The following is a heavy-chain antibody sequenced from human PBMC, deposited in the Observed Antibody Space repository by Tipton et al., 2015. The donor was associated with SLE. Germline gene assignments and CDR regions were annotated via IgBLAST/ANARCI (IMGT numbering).Heavy chain of an antibody. D-gene: IGHD6-25*01. Sequence: QSGAEVKKPGESLKISCKGSGYSFTSYWIGWVRQMPGKGLEWMGIIYPSDSNTRYSPSFQGQVTISADKSISTAYLQWSSLKASDTAMYYCATSPGYSSGWRGAFDIWGQGTMVTVSS. CDR2: IYPSDSNT. J-gene: IGHJ3*02. CDR3: ATSPGYSSGWRGAFDI. CDR1: GYSFTSYW. V-gene: IGHV5-51*01.